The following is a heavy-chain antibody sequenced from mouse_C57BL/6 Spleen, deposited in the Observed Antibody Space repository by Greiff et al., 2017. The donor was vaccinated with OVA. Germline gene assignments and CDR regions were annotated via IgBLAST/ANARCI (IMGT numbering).Heavy chain of an antibody. Sequence: QVQLQQSGAELVRPGASVTLSCKASGYTFTDYEMHWVKQTPVHGLEWIGAIDPETGGTAYNQKFKGKAILTADKSSSTAYMELRSLTSEDSAVYYCTRSSYYYGSSHYYAMDYWGQGTSVTVSS. D-gene: IGHD1-1*01. CDR2: IDPETGGT. CDR1: GYTFTDYE. J-gene: IGHJ4*01. CDR3: TRSSYYYGSSHYYAMDY. V-gene: IGHV1-15*01.